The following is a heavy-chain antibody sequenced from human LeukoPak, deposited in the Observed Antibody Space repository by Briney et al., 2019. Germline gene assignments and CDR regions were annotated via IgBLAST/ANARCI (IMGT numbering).Heavy chain of an antibody. D-gene: IGHD5-18*01. J-gene: IGHJ4*02. V-gene: IGHV3-30*18. CDR3: AKSIQLGSGYSYGRVDY. CDR2: ISYDGGNK. Sequence: GGSLRLSCAASGFTFSSYGMHWVRQAPGKGLEWVAVISYDGGNKYYADSVKGRFTISRDNSKNTLYLQMNSLRAEDTAVYYCAKSIQLGSGYSYGRVDYWGQGTLVTVSS. CDR1: GFTFSSYG.